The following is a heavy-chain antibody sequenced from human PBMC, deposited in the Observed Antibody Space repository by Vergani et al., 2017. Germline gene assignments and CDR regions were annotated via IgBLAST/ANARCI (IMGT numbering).Heavy chain of an antibody. J-gene: IGHJ6*02. CDR1: GGTFSNYA. CDR2: IIPMFGTA. Sequence: QVQLVQSGAEVKKPGSSVKVSCKASGGTFSNYAISWVRQAPGQGLEWMGRIIPMFGTANYAQRFQGRVTITADEFPSTAYMELSSLRSEDTAVYYCAREDTNMLSRRARWGREYHSGMDVWGQGTTVTVSS. V-gene: IGHV1-69*13. D-gene: IGHD3-16*01. CDR3: AREDTNMLSRRARWGREYHSGMDV.